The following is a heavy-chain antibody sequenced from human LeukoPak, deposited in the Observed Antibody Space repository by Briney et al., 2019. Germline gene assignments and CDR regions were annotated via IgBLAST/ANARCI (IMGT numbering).Heavy chain of an antibody. V-gene: IGHV3-30*02. D-gene: IGHD4-23*01. J-gene: IGHJ5*02. CDR2: IRYDGSNK. Sequence: HPGGSLRLSCAASGFTFSSYGMHWVRQAPGKGLEWVAFIRYDGSNKYYADSVKGRFTISRDNSKNTLYLQMNSLRAEDTAVYYCAKDGEDYGGVEPDWFDPWGQGTLVTVSS. CDR1: GFTFSSYG. CDR3: AKDGEDYGGVEPDWFDP.